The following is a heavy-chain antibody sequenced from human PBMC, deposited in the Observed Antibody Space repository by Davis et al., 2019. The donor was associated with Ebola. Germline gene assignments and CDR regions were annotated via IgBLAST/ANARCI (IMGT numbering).Heavy chain of an antibody. Sequence: AASVKVSCKASGYTFTGYYMHWVRQAPGQGLEWMGRINPNSGGTNYAQKFQGRVTMTRDTSTSTVYMELSSLRSEDTAVYYCARETGDGGGMDVWGKGTTVTVSS. CDR2: INPNSGGT. V-gene: IGHV1-2*06. J-gene: IGHJ6*04. D-gene: IGHD7-27*01. CDR1: GYTFTGYY. CDR3: ARETGDGGGMDV.